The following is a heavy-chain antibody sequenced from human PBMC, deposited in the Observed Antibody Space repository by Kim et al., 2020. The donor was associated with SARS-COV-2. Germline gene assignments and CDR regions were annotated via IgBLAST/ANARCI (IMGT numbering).Heavy chain of an antibody. Sequence: GGSLRLSCIGSGFTFSSHGMHWVRQPPGKGLEWVAAMSYDGRNQDYGDSVKGRLTISRDTSKNTLYLQINSLRIEDTAVYYCARVGGRWSYWYFDLWGRGTPVTVSS. CDR2: MSYDGRNQ. CDR3: ARVGGRWSYWYFDL. D-gene: IGHD3-16*01. CDR1: GFTFSSHG. J-gene: IGHJ2*01. V-gene: IGHV3-30*03.